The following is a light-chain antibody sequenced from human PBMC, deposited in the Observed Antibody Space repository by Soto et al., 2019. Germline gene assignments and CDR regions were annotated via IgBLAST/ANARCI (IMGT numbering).Light chain of an antibody. V-gene: IGKV2-30*01. CDR2: KVS. CDR1: RSLVYSDGNTY. CDR3: MQASQWPYT. J-gene: IGKJ2*01. Sequence: DVVMPQSPISLTLTLGQPASISCRSSRSLVYSDGNTYLNWFQQRPGQSPRRLIYKVSNRDSGVPDRFSGSGSGADFTLRISWVEAEDVGLYYCMQASQWPYTFGQGTKLEIK.